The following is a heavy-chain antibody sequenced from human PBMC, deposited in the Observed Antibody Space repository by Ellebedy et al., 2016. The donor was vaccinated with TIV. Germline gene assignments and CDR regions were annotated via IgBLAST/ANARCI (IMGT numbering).Heavy chain of an antibody. CDR3: ARDRIYPNDIFDM. D-gene: IGHD3-22*01. Sequence: GESLKISCTATGFPFCAYAMSWVRQAPGKGLEWVSAISGGDMRTWYADSVRGRFTISRDNSKNTVHLQMNSLRAEDTAVYFCARDRIYPNDIFDMWGQGTMVTVSS. J-gene: IGHJ3*02. CDR2: ISGGDMRT. V-gene: IGHV3-23*01. CDR1: GFPFCAYA.